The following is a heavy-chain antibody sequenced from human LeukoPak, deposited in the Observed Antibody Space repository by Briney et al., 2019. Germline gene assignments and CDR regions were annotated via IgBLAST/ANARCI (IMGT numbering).Heavy chain of an antibody. D-gene: IGHD3-10*01. CDR2: IYYSGST. CDR3: ARALWFGELYYYYYYMDV. Sequence: SETLSLTCTVSGGSIRSSSYYWGWIRQPPGKGLEWIGSIYYSGSTYYNPSPKSRVTISVDTSKNQFSLKLSSVTAADTAVYYCARALWFGELYYYYYYMDVWGKGTTVTISS. CDR1: GGSIRSSSYY. V-gene: IGHV4-39*07. J-gene: IGHJ6*03.